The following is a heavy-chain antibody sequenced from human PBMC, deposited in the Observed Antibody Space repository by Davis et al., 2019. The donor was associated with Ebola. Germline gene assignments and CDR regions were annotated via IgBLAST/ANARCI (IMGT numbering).Heavy chain of an antibody. CDR1: GVSIIEHY. Sequence: PSETLSLTCTVSGVSIIEHYWSCIRQSPGKGLEWIGYIAYRGRSTYKPSLRSRITMSVDTSKNQFSLKLKSITAADTAVYYCARGGSPAMFKGVDEWGQGTLVTVAS. CDR3: ARGGSPAMFKGVDE. J-gene: IGHJ4*02. CDR2: IAYRGRS. D-gene: IGHD2-2*01. V-gene: IGHV4-59*11.